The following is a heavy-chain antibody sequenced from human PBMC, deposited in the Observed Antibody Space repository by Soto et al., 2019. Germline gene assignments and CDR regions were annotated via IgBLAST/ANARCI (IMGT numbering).Heavy chain of an antibody. D-gene: IGHD5-12*01. CDR2: IIPIFGTA. CDR3: ARAAQQRVLDEVATIDYCYYGMDV. J-gene: IGHJ6*02. CDR1: VGTFSIYA. Sequence: QVQLVQSGAEVNTPGYSVKVSCKAAVGTFSIYAISWVRQAPGQGLEWMGGIIPIFGTANYAQKFQGRVTITGYDSTSKAYMELSRLRSEDTAVYYCARAAQQRVLDEVATIDYCYYGMDVWGQGTKVPVSS. V-gene: IGHV1-69*01.